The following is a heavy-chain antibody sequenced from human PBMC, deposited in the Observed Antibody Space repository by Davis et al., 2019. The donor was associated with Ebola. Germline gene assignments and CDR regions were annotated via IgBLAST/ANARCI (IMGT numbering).Heavy chain of an antibody. V-gene: IGHV4-59*11. CDR2: IYYSGNT. CDR3: ARGGLVPAALYL. Sequence: PSETLSLTCTVSGVSISRHYWSWIRQPPGKGLEWIGYIYYSGNTNYNPSLKSRVTISVDTSKNQFSLKLMSVTAADTAVYYCARGGLVPAALYLWGQGTMVTVSS. CDR1: GVSISRHY. D-gene: IGHD2-2*01. J-gene: IGHJ3*01.